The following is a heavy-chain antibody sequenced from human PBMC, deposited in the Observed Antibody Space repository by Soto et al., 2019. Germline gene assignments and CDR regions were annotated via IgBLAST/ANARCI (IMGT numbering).Heavy chain of an antibody. D-gene: IGHD3-16*02. CDR2: ISYDGSNK. CDR3: ARDHNVWGSYRPLSSYSFDY. CDR1: GFTFSSYA. J-gene: IGHJ4*02. Sequence: QVQLVESGGGVVQPGRSLRLSCAASGFTFSSYAMHWVRQAPGKGLEWVAVISYDGSNKYYADSVKGRFTISRDNSKNTLYLQMNSLRAEDTAVYYCARDHNVWGSYRPLSSYSFDYWGQGTLVTVSS. V-gene: IGHV3-30-3*01.